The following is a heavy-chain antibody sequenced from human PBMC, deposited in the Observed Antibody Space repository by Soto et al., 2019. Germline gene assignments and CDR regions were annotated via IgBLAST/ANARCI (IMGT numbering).Heavy chain of an antibody. CDR2: IYSGGST. CDR1: GFTVSSNY. V-gene: IGHV3-66*04. CDR3: ARQDYLYINSSYYFDY. D-gene: IGHD6-6*01. Sequence: PGGSLRLSCAASGFTVSSNYMSWVRQAPGKGLEWVSVIYSGGSTYYADSVKGRFTISRDNSKNTLYLQMNSLRAEDTAVYYCARQDYLYINSSYYFDYWGQGT. J-gene: IGHJ4*02.